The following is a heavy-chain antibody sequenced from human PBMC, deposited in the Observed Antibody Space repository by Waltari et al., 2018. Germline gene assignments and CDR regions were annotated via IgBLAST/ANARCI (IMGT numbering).Heavy chain of an antibody. CDR3: ARRVVTTGGVDY. V-gene: IGHV4-59*12. D-gene: IGHD2-21*02. J-gene: IGHJ4*02. CDR2: IHYSGNT. Sequence: VQLVESGGGLVKPGGSLRLSCAASGFTFSSYSMNWVRQAPGKGLEWIGYIHYSGNTYYNPSLRSRVTISVDTSKNQFSLNLRSVTAADTAVYYCARRVVTTGGVDYWGQGTLVTVSS. CDR1: GFTFSSYS.